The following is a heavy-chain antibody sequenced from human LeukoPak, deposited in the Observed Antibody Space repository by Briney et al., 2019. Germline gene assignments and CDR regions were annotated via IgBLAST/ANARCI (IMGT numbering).Heavy chain of an antibody. D-gene: IGHD5-24*01. J-gene: IGHJ6*03. CDR2: INHSGST. Sequence: SETLSLTCAVYGGSFSCYYWSWIRQPPGKGLEWIGEINHSGSTNYNPSLKSRVTISVDTSKNQFSLKLSSMTAADTAVYYCARRSRWLQFYYYYYYMDVWGKGTTVTISS. CDR1: GGSFSCYY. CDR3: ARRSRWLQFYYYYYYMDV. V-gene: IGHV4-34*01.